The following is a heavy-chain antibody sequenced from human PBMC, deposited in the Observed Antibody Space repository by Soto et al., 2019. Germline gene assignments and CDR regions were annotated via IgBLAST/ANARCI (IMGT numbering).Heavy chain of an antibody. CDR1: GGSISSGGYY. Sequence: QVQLQESGPGLVKPSETLSLTCTVSGGSISSGGYYWGWIRQHPGKDLEWIGYIYYSGTTHYNPSLKGRXXIXVXXSKNQFSLKLSSVTAADTAVYYCARDLFGIHAFDIWGQGTLVTVSS. V-gene: IGHV4-31*03. CDR3: ARDLFGIHAFDI. CDR2: IYYSGTT. J-gene: IGHJ3*02. D-gene: IGHD3-10*01.